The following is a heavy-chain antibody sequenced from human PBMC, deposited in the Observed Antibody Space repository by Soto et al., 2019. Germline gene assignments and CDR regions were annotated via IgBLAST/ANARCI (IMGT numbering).Heavy chain of an antibody. CDR2: INSDGSST. D-gene: IGHD3-10*01. V-gene: IGHV3-74*01. CDR1: GFTFSSYW. CDR3: ARVFGSGSYYYYYGMDV. Sequence: PGGSLRFSCAASGFTFSSYWMHWVRQAPGKGLVWVSRINSDGSSTSYADSVKGRFTISRDNAKNTLYLQMNSLRAEDTAVYYCARVFGSGSYYYYYGMDVWGQGTTVTVSS. J-gene: IGHJ6*02.